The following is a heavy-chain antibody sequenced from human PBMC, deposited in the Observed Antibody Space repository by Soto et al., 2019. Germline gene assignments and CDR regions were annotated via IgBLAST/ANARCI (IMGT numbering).Heavy chain of an antibody. CDR2: MNPNSGNT. D-gene: IGHD3-3*01. J-gene: IGHJ6*03. CDR1: GYTFTSYD. Sequence: ASVKVSCKASGYTFTSYDINWVRQATGQGLEWMGWMNPNSGNTGYAQKFQGRVTMTRNTSIGTAYMELSSLRSEDTAEYYCARGGGGGFWSGYYTKNGYYHYMDVWGKGTTVTVSS. V-gene: IGHV1-8*01. CDR3: ARGGGGGFWSGYYTKNGYYHYMDV.